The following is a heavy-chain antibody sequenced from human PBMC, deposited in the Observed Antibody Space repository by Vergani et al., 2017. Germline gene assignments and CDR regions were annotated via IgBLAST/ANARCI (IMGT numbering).Heavy chain of an antibody. V-gene: IGHV3-53*02. CDR2: IYSGGST. Sequence: EVQLVETGGGLIQPGGSLRLSCAASGFTVSSNYMSWVRRAPGKGLEWVSVIYSGGSTYYADSVKGRFTISRDNSKNTLYLQMNSLRAEDTAVYYCASLDTARGGFDYWGQGTLVTVSS. CDR1: GFTVSSNY. D-gene: IGHD5-18*01. J-gene: IGHJ4*02. CDR3: ASLDTARGGFDY.